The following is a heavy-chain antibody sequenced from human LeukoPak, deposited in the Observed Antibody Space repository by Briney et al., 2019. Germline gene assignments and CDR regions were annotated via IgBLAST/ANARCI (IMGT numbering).Heavy chain of an antibody. CDR3: ARVSGSYSLSAFDI. J-gene: IGHJ3*02. CDR1: GFTFSSYA. V-gene: IGHV3-30*04. Sequence: GGSLRLSCAASGFTFSSYAMHWVRQAPGKGLEWVAVISYDGSNKYCADSVKGRFTISRDNSKNTLYLQMNSLRAEDTAVYYCARVSGSYSLSAFDIWGQGTMVTVSS. CDR2: ISYDGSNK. D-gene: IGHD1-26*01.